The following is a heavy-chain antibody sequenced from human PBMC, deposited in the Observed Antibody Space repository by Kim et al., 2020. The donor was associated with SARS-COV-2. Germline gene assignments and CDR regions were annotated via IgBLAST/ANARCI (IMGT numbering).Heavy chain of an antibody. J-gene: IGHJ4*02. Sequence: SGPTLVNPTQTLTLTCTFSGFSLSTSGVGVGWIRQPPGKALEWLALIYWDDDKRYSPSLKSRLTITKDTSKNQVVLTMTNMDPVDTATYYCAHRRSQWLGDKNTDYFDYWGQGTLVTVSS. CDR3: AHRRSQWLGDKNTDYFDY. V-gene: IGHV2-5*02. D-gene: IGHD6-19*01. CDR1: GFSLSTSGVG. CDR2: IYWDDDK.